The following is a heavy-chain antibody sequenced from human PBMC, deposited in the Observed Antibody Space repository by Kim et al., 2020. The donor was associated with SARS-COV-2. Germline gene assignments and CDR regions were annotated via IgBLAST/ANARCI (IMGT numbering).Heavy chain of an antibody. V-gene: IGHV3-23*05. CDR3: AQTRYSSGFYGMNV. J-gene: IGHJ6*02. Sequence: ADSVKGRFTSARDNSKNTLYLQISSRRGEDTAVYYCAQTRYSSGFYGMNVWGQGTTVSVSS. D-gene: IGHD3-22*01.